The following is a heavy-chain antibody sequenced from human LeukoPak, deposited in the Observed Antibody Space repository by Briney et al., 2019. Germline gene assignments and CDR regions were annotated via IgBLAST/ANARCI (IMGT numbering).Heavy chain of an antibody. Sequence: EGSLRLSCAASGFTFSSYSMNWVRQAPGKGLEWVSYISSSSTIYYADSVKGRFTISRDKAKNSLYLQMNSLRAEDTAVYYCAREYCSSTSCLYDYWGQGTLVTVSS. CDR3: AREYCSSTSCLYDY. CDR2: ISSSSTI. CDR1: GFTFSSYS. J-gene: IGHJ4*02. D-gene: IGHD2-2*01. V-gene: IGHV3-48*01.